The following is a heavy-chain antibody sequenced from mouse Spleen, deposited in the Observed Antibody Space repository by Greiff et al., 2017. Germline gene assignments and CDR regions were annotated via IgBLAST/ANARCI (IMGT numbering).Heavy chain of an antibody. V-gene: IGHV2-2*02. CDR1: GFSLSAFG. Sequence: VQLQQSGPGLVQPSQSLSITCTVSGFSLSAFGVHWVRQSPGKGLEWLGVIWSGGSIDYNAAFISRLTITKDNSKSQVFFRMNSLQANDAAIYYCARNSPYYRYDGFVYWGQGTLVTVSA. CDR3: ARNSPYYRYDGFVY. J-gene: IGHJ3*01. D-gene: IGHD2-14*01. CDR2: IWSGGSI.